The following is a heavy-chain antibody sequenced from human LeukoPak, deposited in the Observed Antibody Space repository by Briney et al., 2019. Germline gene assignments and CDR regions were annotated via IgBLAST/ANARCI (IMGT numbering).Heavy chain of an antibody. CDR3: TTKIIRGIYGDDYDD. J-gene: IGHJ4*02. V-gene: IGHV3-30*03. CDR1: GVTFSTYG. D-gene: IGHD5-12*01. Sequence: GGSLRLSCGASGVTFSTYGMHWVRQAPGKGLEWVAHISSNGNDKLYGDSVKGRFTISRDDSKSTLYLQMDSLRPDDTAIYYCTTKIIRGIYGDDYDDWGQGTLVTVTS. CDR2: ISSNGNDK.